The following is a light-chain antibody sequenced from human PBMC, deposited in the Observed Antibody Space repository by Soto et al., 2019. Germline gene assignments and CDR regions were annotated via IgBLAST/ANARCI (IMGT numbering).Light chain of an antibody. CDR3: QQYYDTPQT. CDR2: WAS. CDR1: QSVLYSSNNKNY. V-gene: IGKV4-1*01. Sequence: DIVMTQSPDSLAVSLGERATINCKSSQSVLYSSNNKNYLAWYQQKPGQPPKLLIYWASTRESGVPDRFSGSGSGTDFTLTISSLQAEYVAVYYCQQYYDTPQTCGQGTEVEVK. J-gene: IGKJ1*01.